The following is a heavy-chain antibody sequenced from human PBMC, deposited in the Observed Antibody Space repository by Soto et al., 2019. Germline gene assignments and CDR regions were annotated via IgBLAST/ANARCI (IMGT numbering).Heavy chain of an antibody. CDR1: GGSISSSSYY. J-gene: IGHJ5*02. D-gene: IGHD3-22*01. Sequence: SETLSLTCTVSGGSISSSSYYWGWIRQPPGKGLEWIGSIYYSGSTYYNPSLKSRVTISVDTSKNQFSLKLSSVTAADTAVYYCARQTYYYDSSENWFDPWGQGTLVTVYS. V-gene: IGHV4-39*01. CDR3: ARQTYYYDSSENWFDP. CDR2: IYYSGST.